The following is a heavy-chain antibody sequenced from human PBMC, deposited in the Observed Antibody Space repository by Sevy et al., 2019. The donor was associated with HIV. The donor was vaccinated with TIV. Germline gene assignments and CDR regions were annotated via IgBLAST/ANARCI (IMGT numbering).Heavy chain of an antibody. D-gene: IGHD6-13*01. CDR1: GFTFGDYC. Sequence: GESLKISCTASGFTFGDYCMSWVRQAPGKGLEWVAFLKSDVYGGTVDHAASVRGRFVISRDDSKTIAYLQMNDLKTEDTGVYYCTRWKAAQSIFDYWGQGVLVTVS. CDR2: LKSDVYGGTV. J-gene: IGHJ4*02. V-gene: IGHV3-49*04. CDR3: TRWKAAQSIFDY.